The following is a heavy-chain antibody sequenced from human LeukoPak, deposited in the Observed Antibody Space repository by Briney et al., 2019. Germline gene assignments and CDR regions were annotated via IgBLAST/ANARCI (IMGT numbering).Heavy chain of an antibody. V-gene: IGHV2-5*01. CDR1: GFSLSTCGVG. CDR2: IYWNDDK. Sequence: SGPTLVKPTQTLTLTCTFSGFSLSTCGVGVGWSRQPPGKALEWLALIYWNDDKRYSPSLKSRLTITKDTSKNQVVLTMTNMDPVDTATYYCAHRQKRWLLVNYWGQGTLVTVSS. CDR3: AHRQKRWLLVNY. J-gene: IGHJ4*02. D-gene: IGHD5-24*01.